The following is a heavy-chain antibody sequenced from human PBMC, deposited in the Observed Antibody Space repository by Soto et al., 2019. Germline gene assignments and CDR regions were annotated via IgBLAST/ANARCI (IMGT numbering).Heavy chain of an antibody. D-gene: IGHD3-3*01. CDR1: GDSVSSNSAA. V-gene: IGHV6-1*01. Sequence: SQTLSLTCAISGDSVSSNSAAWNWIRQSPSRGLEWLGRTYYRSKWYNDYAVSVKSRITINPDTSKNQFSLQLNSVTPEDTAVCYCARGASYDFWSGYNPSGFDPWGQGTLVTVSS. CDR3: ARGASYDFWSGYNPSGFDP. J-gene: IGHJ5*02. CDR2: TYYRSKWYN.